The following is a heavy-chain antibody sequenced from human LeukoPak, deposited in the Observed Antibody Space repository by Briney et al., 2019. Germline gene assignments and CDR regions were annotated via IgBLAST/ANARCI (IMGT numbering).Heavy chain of an antibody. CDR3: ARDEAAAGPRPFDY. D-gene: IGHD6-13*01. CDR2: IRSSGSTI. CDR1: GFTFSSYE. J-gene: IGHJ4*02. V-gene: IGHV3-48*03. Sequence: GGSLRLSCAASGFTFSSYEMNWVRQAPGKGLEWVSYIRSSGSTIYYADSVKGRFTISRDNAKNSLYLQMNSLRAEDTAVYYCARDEAAAGPRPFDYWGQGTLVTVSS.